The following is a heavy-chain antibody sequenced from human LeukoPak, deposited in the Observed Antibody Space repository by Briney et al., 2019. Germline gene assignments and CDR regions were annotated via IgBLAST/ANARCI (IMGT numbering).Heavy chain of an antibody. D-gene: IGHD3-22*01. CDR1: GGTFSSYA. J-gene: IGHJ4*02. V-gene: IGHV1-69*04. CDR2: IIPGLGII. Sequence: SVKVSCKASGGTFSSYAITWVRQAPGQGLEWMGRIIPGLGIINYAQKFQGRVTVTADKSTSTAYMELSSLRADDTAVYYCARALSDTSGYELAYWGQGTLVTVSS. CDR3: ARALSDTSGYELAY.